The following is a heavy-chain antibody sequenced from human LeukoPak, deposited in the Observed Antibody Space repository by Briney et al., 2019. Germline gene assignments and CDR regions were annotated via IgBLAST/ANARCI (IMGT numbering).Heavy chain of an antibody. V-gene: IGHV3-23*01. J-gene: IGHJ4*02. D-gene: IGHD6-19*01. Sequence: PGGSLRLSCAASGFTFSSYAMSWVRQAPGKGLEWVSVISGGGGITYYVDSVKGRFTISRDNAKNTLYLLMNSLRAEDTAVFYCAKTMTAGYSSGPSDCWGQGTLVTVSS. CDR1: GFTFSSYA. CDR2: ISGGGGIT. CDR3: AKTMTAGYSSGPSDC.